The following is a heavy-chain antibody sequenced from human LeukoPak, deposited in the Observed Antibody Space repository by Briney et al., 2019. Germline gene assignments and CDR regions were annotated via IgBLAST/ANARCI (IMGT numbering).Heavy chain of an antibody. D-gene: IGHD6-13*01. Sequence: PGGSLRLSCAASGFTFSSYGMPWVRQAPGKGLEWVAIIWYDGSNKYYADSVKGRFTVSKDNSKNMLHLQMSSLRAEDTAVYYCATEHGERSIWFTRFDYWGRGTLVTVSS. CDR1: GFTFSSYG. V-gene: IGHV3-33*08. CDR3: ATEHGERSIWFTRFDY. CDR2: IWYDGSNK. J-gene: IGHJ4*02.